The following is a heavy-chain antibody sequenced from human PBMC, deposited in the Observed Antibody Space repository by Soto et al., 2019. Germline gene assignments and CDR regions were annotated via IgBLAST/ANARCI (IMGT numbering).Heavy chain of an antibody. D-gene: IGHD3-3*01. Sequence: QVQLVQSGSELKKPGASVKVSCKASGYTFTSYDMNWVRQAPGQGLEWMGWINTNTGNPTYAQGFTGRFVFSLDTSVSTAYLQICSLKAEDTAVYYCARGRPYYDFWSGYFDYYYGMDVWGQGTTVTVSS. J-gene: IGHJ6*02. CDR3: ARGRPYYDFWSGYFDYYYGMDV. V-gene: IGHV7-4-1*01. CDR2: INTNTGNP. CDR1: GYTFTSYD.